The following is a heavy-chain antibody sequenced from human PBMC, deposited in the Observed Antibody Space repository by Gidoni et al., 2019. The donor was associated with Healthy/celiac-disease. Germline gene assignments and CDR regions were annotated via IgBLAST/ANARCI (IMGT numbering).Heavy chain of an antibody. D-gene: IGHD3-9*01. Sequence: QVQLVESGGGVVQPGRSLRLSCAASGFTFSSYGMHWVRQAPGKGLEWVAVISYDGSNKYYADSVKGRFTISRDNSKNTLYLQMNSLRAEDTAVYYCAKGDLDWNYPYYGMDVWGQGTTVTVSS. CDR3: AKGDLDWNYPYYGMDV. V-gene: IGHV3-30*18. CDR2: ISYDGSNK. J-gene: IGHJ6*02. CDR1: GFTFSSYG.